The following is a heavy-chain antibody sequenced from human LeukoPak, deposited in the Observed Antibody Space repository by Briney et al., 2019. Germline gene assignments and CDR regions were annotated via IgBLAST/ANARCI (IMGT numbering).Heavy chain of an antibody. CDR1: GFTFSSYA. V-gene: IGHV3-23*01. D-gene: IGHD2-15*01. J-gene: IGHJ4*02. CDR2: ISGSGGST. Sequence: GGSLRLSCAASGFTFSSYAMSWVRQAPGKGLEGVSAISGSGGSTYYADSVKGRFTISRDNSKNTLYLQMNSLRAEDTAVYYCAKASAAVSLIYYFDYWGQGTLVTVSS. CDR3: AKASAAVSLIYYFDY.